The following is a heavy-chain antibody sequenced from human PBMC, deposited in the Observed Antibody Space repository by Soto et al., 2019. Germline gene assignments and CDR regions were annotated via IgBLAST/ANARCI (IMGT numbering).Heavy chain of an antibody. D-gene: IGHD6-13*01. CDR1: GFTFSSYS. J-gene: IGHJ5*02. Sequence: GGSLRLSCAASGFTFSSYSMNWVRQAPGKGLEWVSYISSSSSTIYYADSVKGRFTISRDNAKNSLYLQMNSLRDEDTAVYYCARDEAQFLPGIARPVGWFDPWGQGTLVTVSS. CDR3: ARDEAQFLPGIARPVGWFDP. CDR2: ISSSSSTI. V-gene: IGHV3-48*02.